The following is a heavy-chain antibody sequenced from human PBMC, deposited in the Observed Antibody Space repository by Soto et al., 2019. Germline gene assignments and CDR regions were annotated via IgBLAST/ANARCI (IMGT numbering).Heavy chain of an antibody. D-gene: IGHD3-10*01. J-gene: IGHJ3*02. CDR3: ARDRFRPQLWFGGYDAFDI. CDR1: GGSISSSNW. V-gene: IGHV4-4*02. Sequence: QVQLQESGPGLVKPSGTLSLTCAVSGGSISSSNWWSWVRQPPGKGLEWIGEIYHSGSTNYNPSLKSRVTKSVDKSKNQFSLKLSSVTAADTAVYYCARDRFRPQLWFGGYDAFDIWGQGTMVTVSS. CDR2: IYHSGST.